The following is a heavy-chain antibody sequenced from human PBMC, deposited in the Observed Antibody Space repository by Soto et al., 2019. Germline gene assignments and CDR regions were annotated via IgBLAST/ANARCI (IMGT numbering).Heavy chain of an antibody. Sequence: SETLSLTCTVSGGSISSYYWSWIRQPPGKGLEWIGYIYYRGGTNYNPSLKSGVTISVDTAKNQFSLKLSSVTAADTAVYYCARGASGYDEATLYYYYYMDVWGKGTTVTVSS. V-gene: IGHV4-59*01. CDR3: ARGASGYDEATLYYYYYMDV. CDR2: IYYRGGT. CDR1: GGSISSYY. D-gene: IGHD5-12*01. J-gene: IGHJ6*03.